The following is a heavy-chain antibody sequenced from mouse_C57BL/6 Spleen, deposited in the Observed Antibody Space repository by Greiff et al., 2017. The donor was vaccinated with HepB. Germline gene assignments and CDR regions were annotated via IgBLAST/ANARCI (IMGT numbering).Heavy chain of an antibody. V-gene: IGHV1-26*01. Sequence: EVQLQRSGPELVKPGASVKISCKASGYTFTDYYMNWVKQSHGKSLEWIGDINPNNGGTSYNQKFKGKATLTVDKSSSTAYMELRSLTSEDSAVYYCARWADAMDYWGQGTSVTVSS. D-gene: IGHD3-3*01. CDR2: INPNNGGT. J-gene: IGHJ4*01. CDR1: GYTFTDYY. CDR3: ARWADAMDY.